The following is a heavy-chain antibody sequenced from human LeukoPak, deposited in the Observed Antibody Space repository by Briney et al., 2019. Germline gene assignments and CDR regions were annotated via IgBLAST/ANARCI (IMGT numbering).Heavy chain of an antibody. J-gene: IGHJ2*01. CDR1: GFTFSSYE. D-gene: IGHD2-15*01. Sequence: GGSLRLSCAASGFTFSSYEMNWVRQAPGKGLEWVSYISSSGSTIYYADSVKGRFTISRDNAKNSPYPQMNSLRAEDTAVYYCARESAPVVAADGDWYFDLWGRGTLVTVSS. CDR2: ISSSGSTI. CDR3: ARESAPVVAADGDWYFDL. V-gene: IGHV3-48*03.